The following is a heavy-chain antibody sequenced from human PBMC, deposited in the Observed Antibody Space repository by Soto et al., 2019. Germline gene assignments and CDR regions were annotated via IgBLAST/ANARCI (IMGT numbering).Heavy chain of an antibody. V-gene: IGHV2-5*02. Sequence: SGPTLVKPTPTLTLTCTFSGFSLSTSGVGVGWIRQPPGKALEWLALIYWDDDKRYSPSLKSRLTITKDTSKNQVVLTMANMDPVDTATYYCAHSPRDIVVVPAAPRGWDYYYYYYMDVWGKGTTVTVSS. CDR3: AHSPRDIVVVPAAPRGWDYYYYYYMDV. D-gene: IGHD2-2*01. CDR1: GFSLSTSGVG. J-gene: IGHJ6*03. CDR2: IYWDDDK.